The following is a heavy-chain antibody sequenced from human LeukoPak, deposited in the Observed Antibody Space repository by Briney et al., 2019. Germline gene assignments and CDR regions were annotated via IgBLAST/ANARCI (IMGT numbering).Heavy chain of an antibody. D-gene: IGHD4/OR15-4a*01. Sequence: GGSLRLSCAASGFNFHTYWMHWVRQAPGKGLEWVANIKQDGNVKYYVDSVTGRFTVSRDNAKNSLFLQMNSLRAEDTAVYYCARRAGAYSHPYDYWGQGTLVTVSS. J-gene: IGHJ4*02. V-gene: IGHV3-7*03. CDR1: GFNFHTYW. CDR2: IKQDGNVK. CDR3: ARRAGAYSHPYDY.